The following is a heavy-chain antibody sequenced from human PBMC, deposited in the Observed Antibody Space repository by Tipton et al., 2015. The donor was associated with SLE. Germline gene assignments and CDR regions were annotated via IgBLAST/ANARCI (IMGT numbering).Heavy chain of an antibody. CDR1: GGSFSGYY. D-gene: IGHD6-13*01. CDR3: ARDHAIAAAGTGLYYYYGMDV. J-gene: IGHJ6*02. Sequence: TLSLTCAVYGGSFSGYYWSWIRQPPGKGLEWIGSIYYSGSTYYNPSLKSRVTISVDTSKNQFSLKLSSVTAADTAVYYCARDHAIAAAGTGLYYYYGMDVWGQGTTVTVSS. V-gene: IGHV4-34*01. CDR2: IYYSGST.